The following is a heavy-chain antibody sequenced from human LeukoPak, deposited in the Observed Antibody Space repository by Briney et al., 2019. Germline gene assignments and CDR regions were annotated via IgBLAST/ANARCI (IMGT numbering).Heavy chain of an antibody. CDR3: ARDPGYYGSGSYPSSFDP. J-gene: IGHJ5*02. Sequence: SETLSLTCAVSGGSISSGGYYWGWIRQPPGKGLEWIGSIYHSGSTYYNPSLKSRVTISVDTSKNQFSLKLSSVTAADTAVYYCARDPGYYGSGSYPSSFDPWGQGTLVTVSS. V-gene: IGHV4-39*07. D-gene: IGHD3-10*01. CDR1: GGSISSGGYY. CDR2: IYHSGST.